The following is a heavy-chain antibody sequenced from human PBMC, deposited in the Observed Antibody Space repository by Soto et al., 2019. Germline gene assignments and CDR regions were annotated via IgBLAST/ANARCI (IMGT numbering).Heavy chain of an antibody. V-gene: IGHV3-23*01. CDR2: ISDSGATT. D-gene: IGHD6-19*01. CDR3: AKEATSSGSLDY. CDR1: GLPCVENA. J-gene: IGHJ4*02. Sequence: GGALRLSCAAAGLPCVENAMRWVRPAPGKGLEWVSGISDSGATTYYADSVRGRFTISRDNSKNTLYLQMKSLRAEDSASYYCAKEATSSGSLDYCGQGDLVTVS.